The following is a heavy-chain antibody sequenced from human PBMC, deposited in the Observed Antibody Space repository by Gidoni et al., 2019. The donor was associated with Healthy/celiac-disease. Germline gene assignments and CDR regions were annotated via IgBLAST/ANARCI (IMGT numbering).Heavy chain of an antibody. CDR2: IFSRCWT. CDR3: ARVNLAAGGFDI. V-gene: IGHV3-53*01. CDR1: GFTVSSNY. D-gene: IGHD6-19*01. Sequence: EVQLVESGGGLIQPGGSLRLSCAASGFTVSSNYMSWVRQAPGKGLEWVSSIFSRCWTYYADSVKGPFNISKDKSKDPVYLQMNSLRAGGQAVYFCARVNLAAGGFDILGQGTMVTVSS. J-gene: IGHJ3*02.